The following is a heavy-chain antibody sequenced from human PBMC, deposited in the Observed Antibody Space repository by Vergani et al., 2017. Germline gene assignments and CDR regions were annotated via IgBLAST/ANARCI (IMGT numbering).Heavy chain of an antibody. V-gene: IGHV3-48*03. J-gene: IGHJ3*02. CDR2: ISSSGSTI. D-gene: IGHD3-22*01. CDR3: ARGYYYDSSGPI. Sequence: EVQLVESGGGLVQPGGSLRLSCAASGFTFSSYEMNWVRQAPGKGLEWVSYISSSGSTIYYADSVKGRFTISRDNAKNSLYLQMNSLSAEDTAVYYCARGYYYDSSGPIWGQGTMVTVSS. CDR1: GFTFSSYE.